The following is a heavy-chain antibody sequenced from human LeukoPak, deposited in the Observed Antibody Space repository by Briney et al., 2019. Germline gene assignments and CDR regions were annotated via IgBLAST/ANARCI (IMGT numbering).Heavy chain of an antibody. J-gene: IGHJ4*02. CDR3: AKRRGSYYEGALDY. CDR2: ISGSGGST. Sequence: HAGGTLRLSCAASGFTFSSYGMSWVRQAPGKGLEWVSAISGSGGSTYYADSVKGRFTISRDNSKNTLYLQMNSLRAEDTAVYYCAKRRGSYYEGALDYWGQGTLVTVSS. D-gene: IGHD1-26*01. V-gene: IGHV3-23*01. CDR1: GFTFSSYG.